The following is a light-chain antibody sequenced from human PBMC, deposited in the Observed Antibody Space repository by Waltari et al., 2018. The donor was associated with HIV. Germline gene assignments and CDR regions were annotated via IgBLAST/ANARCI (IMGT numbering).Light chain of an antibody. CDR1: SSNIGSNT. V-gene: IGLV1-44*01. CDR2: SNN. CDR3: ATWDDSLSWV. J-gene: IGLJ3*02. Sequence: QSVLTQPPSASGTPGRRVTISCSGSSSNIGSNTVNWYQQLPETAPKLLIYSNNQLPSGVPDRVSGSKSGTSASLAISGLQSEDEADYYWATWDDSLSWVFGGGTKLTVL.